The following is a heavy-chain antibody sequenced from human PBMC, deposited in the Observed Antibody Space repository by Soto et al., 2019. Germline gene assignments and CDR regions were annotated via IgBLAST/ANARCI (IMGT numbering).Heavy chain of an antibody. CDR2: IYHSGST. V-gene: IGHV4-39*01. CDR3: ARRLEEYGNYWFDP. Sequence: QLQLQESGPGLVKPSETSSLTCTVSGGSINSDTDYWAWIRQPPGKAREGIGSIYHSGSTYQNPSINSRITMSVDKSKNQFSLRLTSVTAADTAVYYCARRLEEYGNYWFDPWGQGILVTVYS. D-gene: IGHD4-17*01. CDR1: GGSINSDTDY. J-gene: IGHJ5*02.